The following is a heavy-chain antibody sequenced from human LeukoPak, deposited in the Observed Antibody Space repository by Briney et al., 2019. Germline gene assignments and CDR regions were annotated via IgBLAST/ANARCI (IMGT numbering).Heavy chain of an antibody. V-gene: IGHV4-34*01. Sequence: SETLSLTCAVYGGSFSGYYWSWIRQPPGKGLEWIGEINHSGSTNYNPSLKSRVTISVDTSKNQFSLKLSSVTAADTAVYYCARGLYYDFWSGHSTKNYYYYGMVVWGQGTTVTVSS. CDR3: ARGLYYDFWSGHSTKNYYYYGMVV. CDR2: INHSGST. J-gene: IGHJ6*02. CDR1: GGSFSGYY. D-gene: IGHD3-3*01.